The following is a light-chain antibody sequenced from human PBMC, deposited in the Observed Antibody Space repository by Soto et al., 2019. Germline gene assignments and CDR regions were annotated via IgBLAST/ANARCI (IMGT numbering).Light chain of an antibody. CDR1: QSVSSN. V-gene: IGKV3-15*01. Sequence: SPAGLAVSPGGRATPSCQVSQSVSSNFAWYQQKPGLAPRLLIYGASSRATGIPARVSGSVSGTEFTLIISSLQSAEFAVYHCKQYNNGPPQTFGQGTRME. J-gene: IGKJ5*01. CDR3: KQYNNGPPQT. CDR2: GAS.